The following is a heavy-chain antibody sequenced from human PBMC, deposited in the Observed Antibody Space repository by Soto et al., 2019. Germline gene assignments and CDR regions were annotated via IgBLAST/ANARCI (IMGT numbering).Heavy chain of an antibody. Sequence: PSETLSLTCTVSGGPISSSSYYWGWIRQPPGKGLEWIGYISYTGSTRYNPSLKSRVTISVDTSKNQFSLKLAPVTAADTAVYYCASQIAVAGGRWFDYWGQGTLVTVSS. V-gene: IGHV4-61*05. D-gene: IGHD6-19*01. CDR3: ASQIAVAGGRWFDY. CDR1: GGPISSSSYY. J-gene: IGHJ4*02. CDR2: ISYTGST.